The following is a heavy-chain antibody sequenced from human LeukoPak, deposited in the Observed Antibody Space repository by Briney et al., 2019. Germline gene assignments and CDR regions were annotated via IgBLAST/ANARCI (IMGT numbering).Heavy chain of an antibody. CDR2: IDWDDDK. V-gene: IGHV2-70*11. D-gene: IGHD4-23*01. CDR1: GFSLSTSGMC. J-gene: IGHJ4*02. CDR3: ARITEWNSGGDTYSSDY. Sequence: SGPALVKPTQTLTLTCTFSGFSLSTSGMCVSWIRQPPGKALEWLARIDWDDDKYFSTYLKTRLTISKAPSQNPVLLTMTHMDPVDTPPYYCARITEWNSGGDTYSSDYWGQGTLVTVSS.